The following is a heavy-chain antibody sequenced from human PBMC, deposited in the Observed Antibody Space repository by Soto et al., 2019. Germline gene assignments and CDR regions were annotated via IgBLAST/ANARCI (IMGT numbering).Heavy chain of an antibody. Sequence: QVQLVQSGTEVRKPGASVKVSCKASGFTDYYIHWVRQAPGQGLEWMGWVNPSSGGTNYAQKFQGRVAMTRDTFISTAYMELSSLQSDDTAVYYCVREGSADYGSYGMDVWGQGTTVTVSS. CDR3: VREGSADYGSYGMDV. CDR2: VNPSSGGT. CDR1: GFTDYY. D-gene: IGHD4-17*01. J-gene: IGHJ6*02. V-gene: IGHV1-2*02.